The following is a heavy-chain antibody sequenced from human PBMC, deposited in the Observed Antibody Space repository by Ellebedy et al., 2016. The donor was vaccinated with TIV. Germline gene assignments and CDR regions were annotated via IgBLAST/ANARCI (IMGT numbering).Heavy chain of an antibody. CDR3: ARAPAGLLWFGSRGYFDY. CDR2: INPSGGST. J-gene: IGHJ4*02. Sequence: ASVKVSCKASGYTFTNYYMHWVRQAPGQGLEWMGIINPSGGSTSYAQKFQGRVTMTRDTSTSTVYMELSSLRSEDTAVYYCARAPAGLLWFGSRGYFDYWGQGTLVTVSS. V-gene: IGHV1-46*01. CDR1: GYTFTNYY. D-gene: IGHD3-10*01.